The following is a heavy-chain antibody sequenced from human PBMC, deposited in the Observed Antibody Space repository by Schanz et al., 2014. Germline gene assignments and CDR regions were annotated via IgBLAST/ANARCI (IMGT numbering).Heavy chain of an antibody. CDR2: ISHNTFYT. J-gene: IGHJ4*02. D-gene: IGHD1-26*01. V-gene: IGHV3-11*05. CDR1: GFTFTDYY. CDR3: ARRRWDTLYVGYYFDY. Sequence: QVQLVESGGGLVKPGGSLRLSCAASGFTFTDYYISWLRQAPGMGLEWVSYISHNTFYTDYADSVKGRFTISRDNAKNSLYLQMHSLRPEDTAVYYCARRRWDTLYVGYYFDYWGQGTLVTVSS.